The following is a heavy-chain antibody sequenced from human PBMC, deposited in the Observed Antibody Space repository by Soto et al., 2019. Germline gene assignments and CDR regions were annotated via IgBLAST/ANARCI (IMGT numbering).Heavy chain of an antibody. Sequence: GGSLRLSCAASGFTFSSYAMHWVRQAPGKGLEWVAVISHDGSNKYYADSVKGRFTISRDNSKNTLYLQMNSLRAEDTAVYYCARDRGLRYYYYRMDVWGQGTTVTVSS. V-gene: IGHV3-30-3*01. CDR2: ISHDGSNK. D-gene: IGHD3-10*01. CDR1: GFTFSSYA. J-gene: IGHJ6*02. CDR3: ARDRGLRYYYYRMDV.